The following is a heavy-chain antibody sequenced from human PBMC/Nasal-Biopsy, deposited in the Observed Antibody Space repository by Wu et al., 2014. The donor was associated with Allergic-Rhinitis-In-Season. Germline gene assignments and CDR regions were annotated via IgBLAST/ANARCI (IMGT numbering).Heavy chain of an antibody. Sequence: LRLSCAASGFTFSSYAMSWVRQAPGKGLEWVSAISGSGGSTYYADSVKGRFTISRDNSKNTLYLQMNSLRAEDTAMYYCLPHHLVFDSWGQGTLVTVSS. CDR2: ISGSGGST. V-gene: IGHV3-23*01. CDR3: LPHHLVFDS. D-gene: IGHD6-13*01. J-gene: IGHJ4*02. CDR1: GFTFSSYA.